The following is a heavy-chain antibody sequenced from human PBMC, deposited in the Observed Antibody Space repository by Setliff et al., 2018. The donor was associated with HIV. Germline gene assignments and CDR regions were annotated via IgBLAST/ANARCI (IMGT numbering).Heavy chain of an antibody. CDR2: IDWDDDK. Sequence: GSGPTLVHPTQILTLTRTFAGFSLSTSGMRVSWIRQPPGKALEWLPRIDWDDDKFYSTSLQTRFTISKDTSKNRVVLTMTNMDPVDTATYYCARGGGGYLAYFDYWGQGTLVTVSS. CDR1: GFSLSTSGMR. CDR3: ARGGGGYLAYFDY. D-gene: IGHD1-26*01. V-gene: IGHV2-70*04. J-gene: IGHJ4*02.